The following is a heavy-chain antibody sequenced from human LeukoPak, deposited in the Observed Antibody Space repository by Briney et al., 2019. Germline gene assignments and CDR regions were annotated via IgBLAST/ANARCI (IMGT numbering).Heavy chain of an antibody. CDR2: ISNTGYTI. V-gene: IGHV3-48*03. D-gene: IGHD6-6*01. CDR3: ARDDSSSSGAFDI. Sequence: PGGSLRLSCAASGFTFSSYEMNWVRQAPGKGLEWVSYISNTGYTIYYADSVKGRFTISRDNAKNSLYLQMNSLRAEDTAVYYCARDDSSSSGAFDIWGQGTMVTVSS. J-gene: IGHJ3*02. CDR1: GFTFSSYE.